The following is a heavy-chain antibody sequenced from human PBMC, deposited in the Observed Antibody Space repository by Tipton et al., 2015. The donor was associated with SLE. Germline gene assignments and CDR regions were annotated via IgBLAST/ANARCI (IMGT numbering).Heavy chain of an antibody. Sequence: SLRLSCAASGFTFSSFALTWVRQGPGKGLEWVSAITASGGSAYYAGSVKGRFTISRDNSKSTLYLQMNSLRDEDTAVYYCAKPAPAGTRQGLDSWGQGTLVTVSS. CDR1: GFTFSSFA. V-gene: IGHV3-23*01. D-gene: IGHD1-1*01. CDR3: AKPAPAGTRQGLDS. CDR2: ITASGGSA. J-gene: IGHJ4*02.